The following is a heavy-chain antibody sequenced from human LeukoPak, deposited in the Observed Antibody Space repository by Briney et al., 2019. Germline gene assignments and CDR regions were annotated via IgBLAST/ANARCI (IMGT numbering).Heavy chain of an antibody. Sequence: PGGSLRLSCAASGFTFGSYAMTWVRQAPGRGLEWVSSLPSGGGPSYADSVKGRFTVSRDNSKNTLYLQMNSLRADDTAVYYCAKTITPFTTNWDNSLGVFEVWGQGTVVTVSS. J-gene: IGHJ3*01. CDR1: GFTFGSYA. CDR3: AKTITPFTTNWDNSLGVFEV. V-gene: IGHV3-23*01. D-gene: IGHD1/OR15-1a*01. CDR2: LPSGGGP.